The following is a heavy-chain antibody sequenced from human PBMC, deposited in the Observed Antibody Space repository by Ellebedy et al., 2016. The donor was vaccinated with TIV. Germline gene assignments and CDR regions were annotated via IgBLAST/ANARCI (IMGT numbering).Heavy chain of an antibody. CDR2: VHHNGSS. D-gene: IGHD3-22*01. CDR1: YDSIYSGSFF. Sequence: SETLSLTCSVSYDSIYSGSFFWGWVRQSPDKGLEWIGGVHHNGSSFYKPSLKSRVTISIDTSKNQLSLKLSSVTAADTAVYYCARIIGRYYDTSGFHQYFDYWGQGTPVTVSS. V-gene: IGHV4-39*01. CDR3: ARIIGRYYDTSGFHQYFDY. J-gene: IGHJ4*02.